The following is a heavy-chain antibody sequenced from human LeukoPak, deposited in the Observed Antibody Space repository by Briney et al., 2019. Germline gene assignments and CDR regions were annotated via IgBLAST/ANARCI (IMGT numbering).Heavy chain of an antibody. CDR3: ARDSPVRNDGWPLFDY. CDR2: IKEDGSQK. D-gene: IGHD1-1*01. Sequence: PGGSLRLSCAASGFTFSNYYMSWVRQPPGKGLEWVGHIKEDGSQKYYVDSVKGRFTFSRDNAKNSLYLQMNSLRAEDTAIYYCARDSPVRNDGWPLFDYWGQGTLVTVSS. V-gene: IGHV3-7*03. J-gene: IGHJ4*02. CDR1: GFTFSNYY.